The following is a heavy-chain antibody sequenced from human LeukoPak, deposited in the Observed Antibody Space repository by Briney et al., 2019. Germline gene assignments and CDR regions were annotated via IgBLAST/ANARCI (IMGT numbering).Heavy chain of an antibody. CDR1: GFTFSSYW. D-gene: IGHD3-10*01. J-gene: IGHJ4*02. CDR2: INSDGTT. CDR3: ASAYYYRIPD. Sequence: PGGSLRLSCAASGFTFSSYWMHWVRQAPGKGLVWVSRINSDGTTTYADSVKGRFTISRDNAKNTLYLQMNRLRAEDTALYYCASAYYYRIPDWGQGTLVTVSS. V-gene: IGHV3-74*01.